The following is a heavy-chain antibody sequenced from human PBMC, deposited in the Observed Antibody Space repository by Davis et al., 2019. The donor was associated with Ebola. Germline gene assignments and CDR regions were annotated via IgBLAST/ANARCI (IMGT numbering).Heavy chain of an antibody. CDR2: INPHNGNT. J-gene: IGHJ4*02. CDR3: ARDVFSRNYFDY. D-gene: IGHD3-3*01. CDR1: GYTFTNYG. Sequence: AASVKVSCKTSGYTFTNYGITWVRQAPGQGLEWMGWINPHNGNTNYAQNVQGRVTMTTDTSTSTAYMELRSLRSDDTAVYYCARDVFSRNYFDYWGQGTLVTVSS. V-gene: IGHV1-18*04.